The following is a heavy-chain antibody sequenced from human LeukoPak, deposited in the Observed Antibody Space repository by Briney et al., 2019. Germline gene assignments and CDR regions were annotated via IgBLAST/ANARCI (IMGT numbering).Heavy chain of an antibody. CDR1: GFTFSSYW. CDR2: IKQDGSEK. Sequence: GGSLRLSCAASGFTFSSYWMSWVRQAPGKGLEWVANIKQDGSEKYYVDSVKGRFTISRDNAKNSLYLQMNSLRAEDTAVYYCARSHDFWSGYSRPPYYYYYYMDVWGKGTTATVSS. J-gene: IGHJ6*03. CDR3: ARSHDFWSGYSRPPYYYYYYMDV. V-gene: IGHV3-7*01. D-gene: IGHD3-3*01.